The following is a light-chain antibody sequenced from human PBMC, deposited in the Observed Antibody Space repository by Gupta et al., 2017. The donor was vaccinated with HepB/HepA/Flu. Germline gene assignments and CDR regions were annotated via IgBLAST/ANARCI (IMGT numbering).Light chain of an antibody. CDR1: SSHIGNHY. J-gene: IGLJ1*01. V-gene: IGLV1-51*02. CDR3: GKRDRSRTDV. CDR2: ENN. Sequence: QSVLTQPLSVSTPPGQKVTISCSGSSSHIGNHYVSWYQQLPATAPKLLIYENNKRPSGIPDRGSGSKSGTAATLGFAGPQNGDEADYDTGKRDRSRTDVFGTGTKVTVL.